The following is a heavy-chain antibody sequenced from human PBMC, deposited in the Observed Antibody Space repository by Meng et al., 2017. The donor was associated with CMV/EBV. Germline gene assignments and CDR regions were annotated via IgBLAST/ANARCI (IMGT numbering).Heavy chain of an antibody. CDR2: IYYSAST. CDR3: ERGAPDFGVFEGGFVGP. J-gene: IGHJ5*02. Sequence: GSLRLSCTVSGGSISSSSYYWGWIRQPPGKGLEWIGSIYYSASTYYNPSLKSRVTISVDTSKNQFSLKLSYVTAADTAVYYCERGAPDFGVFEGGFVGPWGQGTLVTVSS. V-gene: IGHV4-39*07. D-gene: IGHD3-10*01. CDR1: GGSISSSSYY.